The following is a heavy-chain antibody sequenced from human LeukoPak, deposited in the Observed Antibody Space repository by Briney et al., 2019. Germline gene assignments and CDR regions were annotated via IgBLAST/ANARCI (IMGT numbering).Heavy chain of an antibody. J-gene: IGHJ6*03. V-gene: IGHV3-53*01. Sequence: GGSLRLSCAASGFTVSSNYMTWVRQAPGKGLEGVAILYSDGRTYYADSVKGRFTISRDNSKNGLSLDMNSLRAEDTALYYCARCAGYYNYFYMDVWGRGTTVTVSS. CDR3: ARCAGYYNYFYMDV. CDR2: LYSDGRT. CDR1: GFTVSSNY.